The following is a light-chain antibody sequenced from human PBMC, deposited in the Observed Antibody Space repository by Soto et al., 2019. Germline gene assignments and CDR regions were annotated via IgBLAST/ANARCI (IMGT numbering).Light chain of an antibody. CDR1: QGIGND. CDR2: AAA. CDR3: LQDHNYPLT. Sequence: AIQMAQSPSTLSASVGDRVIITCRASQGIGNDVGWFQQKPGKAPKLLIYAAATLQSGVPSRFSGSRSGTDFTLTISSLQPEDFATYYCLQDHNYPLTFGGGTKVEIK. J-gene: IGKJ4*01. V-gene: IGKV1-6*02.